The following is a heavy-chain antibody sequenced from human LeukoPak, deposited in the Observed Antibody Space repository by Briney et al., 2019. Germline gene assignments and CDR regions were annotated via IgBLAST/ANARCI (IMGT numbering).Heavy chain of an antibody. CDR1: GGTFSSYA. V-gene: IGHV1-69*04. Sequence: SVKVSCKASGGTFSSYAISWVRQAPGQGLEWMGRIIPILGIANYAQKFQGRVTITADKSTSTAYMELSSLRSEDTAVYYCAREITMIVVVTADTYYFDYWGQGTLVTVSS. CDR2: IIPILGIA. CDR3: AREITMIVVVTADTYYFDY. J-gene: IGHJ4*02. D-gene: IGHD3-22*01.